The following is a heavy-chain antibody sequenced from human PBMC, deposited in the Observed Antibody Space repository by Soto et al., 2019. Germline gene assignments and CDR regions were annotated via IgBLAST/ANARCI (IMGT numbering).Heavy chain of an antibody. D-gene: IGHD6-19*01. J-gene: IGHJ4*02. CDR3: ARGGWKLFDY. V-gene: IGHV4-59*01. CDR1: GGSISSYY. CDR2: FYYSGST. Sequence: SETLSLTCTVSGGSISSYYWSWIRQPPGKGLEWIGYFYYSGSTNYNPSLKSRVTISVGTSKNQFSLKLSSLTAADTAVYYCARGGWKLFDYWGQGTLVTVSS.